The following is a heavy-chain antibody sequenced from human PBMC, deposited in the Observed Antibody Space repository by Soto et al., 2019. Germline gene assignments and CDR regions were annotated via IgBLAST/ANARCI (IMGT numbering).Heavy chain of an antibody. J-gene: IGHJ5*02. CDR1: GFTFSSYE. V-gene: IGHV3-48*03. CDR2: INSRGTNR. CDR3: ARQLVGATNSQWFDH. D-gene: IGHD1-26*01. Sequence: PGWSRRLSCAASGFTFSSYEMSWVRQAPGEGREWVSYINSRGTNRYYADSVKGRFTISRDNPKTSLYLQMNRLRAEDTAVYYCARQLVGATNSQWFDHWGQGTLVTVSS.